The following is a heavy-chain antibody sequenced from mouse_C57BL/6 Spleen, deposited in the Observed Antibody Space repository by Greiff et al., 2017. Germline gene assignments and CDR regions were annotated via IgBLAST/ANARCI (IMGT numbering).Heavy chain of an antibody. Sequence: VQLQQSGPELVKPGASVKISCKASGYTFTDYYMNWVKQTHGKSLEWIGDINPNNGGTSYNQKFKGKATLTVDKSSSTAYMELRSLTSEDSAVDYCARGWLRRGFAYWGQGTLVTVSA. CDR3: ARGWLRRGFAY. V-gene: IGHV1-26*01. J-gene: IGHJ3*01. D-gene: IGHD2-2*01. CDR2: INPNNGGT. CDR1: GYTFTDYY.